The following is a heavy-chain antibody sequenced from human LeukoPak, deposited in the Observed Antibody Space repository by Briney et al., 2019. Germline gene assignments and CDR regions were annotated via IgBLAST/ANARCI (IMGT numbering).Heavy chain of an antibody. CDR1: GGTFSSYA. D-gene: IGHD1-7*01. CDR2: IIPIFGTA. Sequence: SVKVSCKASGGTFSSYAISWVRQARGQGLEWMGGIIPIFGTANYAQKFQGRVTITTDESTSTAYMELSSLRSEDTAVYYCARGGGNWNYLMDFDYWGQGTLVTVSS. CDR3: ARGGGNWNYLMDFDY. J-gene: IGHJ4*02. V-gene: IGHV1-69*05.